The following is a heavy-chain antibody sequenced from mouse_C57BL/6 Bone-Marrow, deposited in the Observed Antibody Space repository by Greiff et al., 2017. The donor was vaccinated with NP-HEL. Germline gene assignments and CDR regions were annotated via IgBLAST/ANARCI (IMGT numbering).Heavy chain of an antibody. Sequence: QVHVKQSGAELVKPGASVKLSCKASGYTFTEYTIHWVKQRSGQGLEWIGRFYPGSGSIKYNEKFKDKATLTADKSSSTVYMELSRLTSEDSAVYFCARHGSPAYYFDYWGQGTTLTVSS. CDR2: FYPGSGSI. J-gene: IGHJ2*01. CDR1: GYTFTEYT. V-gene: IGHV1-62-2*01. CDR3: ARHGSPAYYFDY.